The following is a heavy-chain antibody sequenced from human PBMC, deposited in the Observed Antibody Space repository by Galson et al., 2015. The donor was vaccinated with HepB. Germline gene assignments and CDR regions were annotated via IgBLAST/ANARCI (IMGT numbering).Heavy chain of an antibody. CDR3: ARLVYSYDHSYFDY. V-gene: IGHV3-30-3*01. D-gene: IGHD5-18*01. CDR1: GFTFSSYA. J-gene: IGHJ4*02. Sequence: SLRLSCAASGFTFSSYAMHWVRQAPGKGLEWVAVISYDGSNKYYADSVKGRLTISRDNSKNTLYLQMNSLRAEDTAVYYCARLVYSYDHSYFDYWGQGTLVTVSS. CDR2: ISYDGSNK.